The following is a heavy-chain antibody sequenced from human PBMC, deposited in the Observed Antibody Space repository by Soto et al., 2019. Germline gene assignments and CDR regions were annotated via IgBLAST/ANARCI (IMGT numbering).Heavy chain of an antibody. CDR3: AKAAEMVFSREYYFDY. CDR2: IWYDGSNK. CDR1: GFTFSSYG. D-gene: IGHD3-10*01. J-gene: IGHJ4*02. V-gene: IGHV3-33*06. Sequence: GGSLRLSCAASGFTFSSYGMHWVRQAPGKGLEWVAVIWYDGSNKYYADSVKGRFTISRDNSKNTLYLQMNSLRAEDTAVYYCAKAAEMVFSREYYFDYWGQGTLVTVSS.